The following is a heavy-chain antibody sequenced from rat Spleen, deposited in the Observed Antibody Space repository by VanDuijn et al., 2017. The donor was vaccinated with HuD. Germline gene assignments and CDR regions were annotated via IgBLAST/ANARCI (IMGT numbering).Heavy chain of an antibody. CDR3: ARHEDYGGYSRDYFGY. J-gene: IGHJ3*01. CDR2: IIYDGSRT. CDR1: GFTFSDYN. D-gene: IGHD1-11*01. V-gene: IGHV5S10*01. Sequence: EVQLVESGGGLVQPGRSLKLSCAASGFTFSDYNMAWVRQAPKKGLEWVATIIYDGSRTYYRDSVMGRFTISRDNAKSTLYLQMDSLRSEDTATYYCARHEDYGGYSRDYFGYWGQGTLVTVSS.